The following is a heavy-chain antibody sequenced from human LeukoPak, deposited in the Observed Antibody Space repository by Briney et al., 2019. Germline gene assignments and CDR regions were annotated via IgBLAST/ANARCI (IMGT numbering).Heavy chain of an antibody. D-gene: IGHD2-2*01. CDR2: TYYRSTWYN. CDR1: GDSVSSNSVT. J-gene: IGHJ5*02. V-gene: IGHV6-1*01. CDR3: ARRLTQYACFDP. Sequence: LSQTLSLTCAISGDSVSSNSVTWNWIRPSPSRGLEWLGRTYYRSTWYNDYAVSVRGRITVNPDTSKNQFSLHLNSVTPEDTAVYYCARRLTQYACFDPWGQGILVTVSS.